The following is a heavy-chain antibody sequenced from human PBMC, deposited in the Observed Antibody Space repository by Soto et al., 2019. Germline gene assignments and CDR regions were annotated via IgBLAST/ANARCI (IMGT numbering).Heavy chain of an antibody. CDR2: ISAYNGNT. CDR1: GYTFTSYG. V-gene: IGHV1-18*01. J-gene: IGHJ4*02. Sequence: ASVKVSCKASGYTFTSYGISWVRQAPGQGLEWMGWISAYNGNTNYAQKLQGRVTMTTDTSTSTAYMELRSLRSDDTAVYYCAREVAARPPDLYCSGGSCYFRSFDYWGQGTLVNVSS. CDR3: AREVAARPPDLYCSGGSCYFRSFDY. D-gene: IGHD2-15*01.